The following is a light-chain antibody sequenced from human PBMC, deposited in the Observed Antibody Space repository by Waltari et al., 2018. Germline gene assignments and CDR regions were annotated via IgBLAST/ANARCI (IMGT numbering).Light chain of an antibody. J-gene: IGKJ2*01. CDR1: ESLVHRDGNTY. Sequence: DVVMPQSPLSLSVTLGQPASISCRSSESLVHRDGNTYLNWFQQRPGQPPRRLIYKVSNRDSGVPDRFSGSGSGTDFTLKISRVEAEDIGVYYCMQGTHWPPYTFGQGTKLEIK. CDR3: MQGTHWPPYT. V-gene: IGKV2-30*02. CDR2: KVS.